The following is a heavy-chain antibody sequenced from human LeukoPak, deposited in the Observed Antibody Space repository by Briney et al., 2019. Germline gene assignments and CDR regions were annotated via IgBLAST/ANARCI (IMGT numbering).Heavy chain of an antibody. D-gene: IGHD4-17*01. J-gene: IGHJ4*02. Sequence: ASVTVSCKASGYTFTSYYMHWVRQAPGQGLEGMGIINPSGGSTTYAQNFQGRVTMTRDTSTSTVYMELSSLRSEDTAVYYCARGYGDYAYWGQGTLVTVSS. CDR3: ARGYGDYAY. V-gene: IGHV1-46*01. CDR2: INPSGGST. CDR1: GYTFTSYY.